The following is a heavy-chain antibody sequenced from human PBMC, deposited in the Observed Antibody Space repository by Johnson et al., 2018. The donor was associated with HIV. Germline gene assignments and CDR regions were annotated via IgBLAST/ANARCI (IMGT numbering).Heavy chain of an antibody. V-gene: IGHV3-30*03. CDR3: ARDPCTGASCLPGAFDI. CDR2: ISYDGSNK. D-gene: IGHD2-15*01. CDR1: GFTFSSYG. J-gene: IGHJ3*02. Sequence: VQLVESGGGVVQPGRSLRLSCAASGFTFSSYGMHWVRQAPGKGLEWVAVISYDGSNKYYADSVKGRFTISRDNSKNTLYLQMNSLRAEDTAVYFCARDPCTGASCLPGAFDIWGQGTLVTVSS.